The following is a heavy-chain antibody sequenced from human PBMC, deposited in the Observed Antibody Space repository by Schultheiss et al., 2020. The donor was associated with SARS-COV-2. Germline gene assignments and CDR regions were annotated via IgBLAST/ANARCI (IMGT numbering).Heavy chain of an antibody. V-gene: IGHV3-30*07. J-gene: IGHJ4*02. CDR1: GFTFSSFP. D-gene: IGHD6-19*01. Sequence: GGSLRLSCAASGFTFSSFPMHWVRQAPGKGLEWVALISSGGGNQYYADSVKGRFTISRDNSRNTLYLQMNSLRAEDTAVYYCAKLTRYSSGCPDYWGQGTLVTVSS. CDR3: AKLTRYSSGCPDY. CDR2: ISSGGGNQ.